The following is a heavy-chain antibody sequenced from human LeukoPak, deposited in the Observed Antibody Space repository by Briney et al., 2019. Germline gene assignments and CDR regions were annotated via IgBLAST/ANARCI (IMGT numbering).Heavy chain of an antibody. J-gene: IGHJ3*01. V-gene: IGHV5-51*01. CDR1: GYRFTSYW. Sequence: GESLEISLKGSGYRFTSYWIGWVRQMPGKGLEWMGIIYPGDSDTRYSPSFQGQVTTSADKSITTASLQWSSLQASDTAMYYCARRDYFDSSGSATTFDLWGQGTMVTVSS. CDR3: ARRDYFDSSGSATTFDL. CDR2: IYPGDSDT. D-gene: IGHD3-22*01.